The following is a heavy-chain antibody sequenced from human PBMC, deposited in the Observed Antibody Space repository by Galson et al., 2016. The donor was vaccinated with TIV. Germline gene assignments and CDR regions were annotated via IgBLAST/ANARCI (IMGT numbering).Heavy chain of an antibody. CDR3: AKDALEWTVRGQLVN. D-gene: IGHD3-10*01. Sequence: SLRLSCAGSGFSFNKYAMSWVRQTPARGLEWISNINAGGGITNYADSVKGRFTMSRDNSKKTLYLHMNDLRGDDTAIYFCAKDALEWTVRGQLVNWGQGTRVTVSS. V-gene: IGHV3-23*01. CDR1: GFSFNKYA. J-gene: IGHJ1*01. CDR2: INAGGGIT.